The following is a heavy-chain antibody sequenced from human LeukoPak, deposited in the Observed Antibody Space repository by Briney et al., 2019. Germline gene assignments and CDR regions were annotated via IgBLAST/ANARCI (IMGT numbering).Heavy chain of an antibody. CDR1: GFTFSSYG. CDR2: IWYDGSNK. CDR3: ARSPAVALYDFWSGPCDCYGMDV. J-gene: IGHJ6*02. V-gene: IGHV3-33*01. D-gene: IGHD3-3*01. Sequence: PGGSLKLSCAASGFTFSSYGMHWVRQAPGKGLEWVAVIWYDGSNKYYADSVKGRFTISRDNSKNTLYLQMNSLRAEDTAVYYCARSPAVALYDFWSGPCDCYGMDVWGQGTTVTVSS.